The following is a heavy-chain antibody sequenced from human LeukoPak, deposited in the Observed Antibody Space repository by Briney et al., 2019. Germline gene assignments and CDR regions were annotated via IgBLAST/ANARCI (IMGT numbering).Heavy chain of an antibody. V-gene: IGHV1-69*01. CDR1: GGTFSSYA. Sequence: SVKVSCKASGGTFSSYAISWVRQAPGQGLEWMGGIIPIFDTANYAQKFQGRVTITADESTSTAYMELSSLRSEDTAVYYCASPRWGLPYHYYGMDVWGQGTTVTVSS. CDR3: ASPRWGLPYHYYGMDV. CDR2: IIPIFDTA. D-gene: IGHD2-21*02. J-gene: IGHJ6*02.